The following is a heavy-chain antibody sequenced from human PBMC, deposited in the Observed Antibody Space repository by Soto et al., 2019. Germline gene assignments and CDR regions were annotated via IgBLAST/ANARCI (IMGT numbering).Heavy chain of an antibody. CDR3: ARADLNYYDSSGYFY. CDR2: IYYSGST. CDR1: GGPIRSGDHY. D-gene: IGHD3-22*01. V-gene: IGHV4-30-4*01. Sequence: XQTLCCTGIVSGGPIRSGDHYWSLIRHPPGKGLEWIGYIYYSGSTYYNPSLKSRVTISVDTSKNQFSLKLSYVTAADTAVYYCARADLNYYDSSGYFYWGQGTLVTVSS. J-gene: IGHJ4*02.